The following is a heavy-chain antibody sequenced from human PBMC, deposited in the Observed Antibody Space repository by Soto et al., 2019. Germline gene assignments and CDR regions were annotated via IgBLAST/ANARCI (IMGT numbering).Heavy chain of an antibody. CDR1: GGSISSSSCY. V-gene: IGHV4-39*01. D-gene: IGHD2-2*01. Sequence: SGTLSLTCTGSGGSISSSSCYWAWFRRSPGKGLEWIGSVYYRGTTYYTPSLKSRVTISGDTSKHQFSLKLSSVTAADTAVFYCARLIHCKTTSCYFDYWGQGTLVTVS. CDR2: VYYRGTT. CDR3: ARLIHCKTTSCYFDY. J-gene: IGHJ4*02.